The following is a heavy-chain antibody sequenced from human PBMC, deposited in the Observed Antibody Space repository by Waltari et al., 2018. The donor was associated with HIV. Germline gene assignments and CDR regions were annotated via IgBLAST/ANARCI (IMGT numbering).Heavy chain of an antibody. CDR3: ARPPYNWNEGIGAFAFDI. CDR1: GYSFTSYW. D-gene: IGHD1-1*01. Sequence: EVQLVQSGAEVKKPGESLKISCKGSGYSFTSYWIGWVRQMPGKGLEWMGIIYPGDSDTRYSPSFQGQVTISADKSISTAYLQWSSLKASDTAMYYCARPPYNWNEGIGAFAFDIWGQGTMVTVSS. CDR2: IYPGDSDT. J-gene: IGHJ3*02. V-gene: IGHV5-51*03.